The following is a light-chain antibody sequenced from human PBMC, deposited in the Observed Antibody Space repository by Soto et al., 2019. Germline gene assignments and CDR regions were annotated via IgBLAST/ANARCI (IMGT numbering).Light chain of an antibody. CDR1: SSDVGGYNY. Sequence: QSALTQPPSASGSPGQSVTISCTGASSDVGGYNYVSWYQQHSGKAPKLIIYEVNKRPSGVPDRFSGSKSANTASLTVSGLQVEDEADYYCSSYAGSSSVVFGGGTKLTVL. CDR2: EVN. J-gene: IGLJ2*01. CDR3: SSYAGSSSVV. V-gene: IGLV2-8*01.